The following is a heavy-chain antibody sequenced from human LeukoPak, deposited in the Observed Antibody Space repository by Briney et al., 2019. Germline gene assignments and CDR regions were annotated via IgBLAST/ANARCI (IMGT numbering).Heavy chain of an antibody. D-gene: IGHD5-12*01. CDR2: ISSNGGST. V-gene: IGHV3-64*04. CDR1: GFTFSSYA. J-gene: IGHJ4*02. Sequence: GGSLRLSCAASGFTFSSYAMHWVRQAPGKGLEYVSAISSNGGSTYYADSVKGRFTISRDNSKNTLYLQMNSLRAEDTAVYYCARDQGYSGYDWTYYFDYWGQGTLVTVSS. CDR3: ARDQGYSGYDWTYYFDY.